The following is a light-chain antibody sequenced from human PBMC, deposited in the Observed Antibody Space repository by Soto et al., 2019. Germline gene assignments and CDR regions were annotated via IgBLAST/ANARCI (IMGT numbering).Light chain of an antibody. J-gene: IGLJ2*01. CDR1: SSDVGAYNY. CDR2: DVN. Sequence: QSALTQPASVSGSPGQSITISCTGTSSDVGAYNYVSWYQQDAGKAPKLMFYDVNNRPSGVSNRFSGAKSGNTASLTISGLQAEDEDDYYCSSYTTTNTVLFGGGTKLTVL. CDR3: SSYTTTNTVL. V-gene: IGLV2-14*01.